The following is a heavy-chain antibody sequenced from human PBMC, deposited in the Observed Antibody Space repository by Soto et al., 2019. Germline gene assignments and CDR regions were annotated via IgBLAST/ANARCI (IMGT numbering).Heavy chain of an antibody. CDR1: GYTFTRSG. Sequence: ASVKVSCKASGYTFTRSGISWVRQAPGQGLEWMGWINTKNGRTSYAQRFQDRVTMTTNTSTNSAFIEVRILTSDDMAVYYCARWVGASNWFDPWGQGTLVTVSS. CDR2: INTKNGRT. CDR3: ARWVGASNWFDP. V-gene: IGHV1-18*03. J-gene: IGHJ5*02. D-gene: IGHD1-26*01.